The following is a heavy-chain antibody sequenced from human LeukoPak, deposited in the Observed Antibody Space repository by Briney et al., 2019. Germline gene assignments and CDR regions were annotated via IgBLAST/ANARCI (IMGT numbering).Heavy chain of an antibody. Sequence: SETLSLTCTVSGGSISSYYWSWIRQPAGKGLEWIGRIYTSGSTNYNPSLKSRVTMSVDTSKNQFSLKLSSVTAADTAVYYCARDRIAAAGTKAFDIWGQGTMVTVSS. J-gene: IGHJ3*02. V-gene: IGHV4-4*07. CDR2: IYTSGST. CDR3: ARDRIAAAGTKAFDI. CDR1: GGSISSYY. D-gene: IGHD6-13*01.